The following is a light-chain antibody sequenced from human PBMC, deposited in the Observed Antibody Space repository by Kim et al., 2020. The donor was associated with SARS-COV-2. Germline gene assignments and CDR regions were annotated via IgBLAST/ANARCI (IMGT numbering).Light chain of an antibody. J-gene: IGLJ3*02. Sequence: VTNACTGRRSNIGAGYVLQWDQQVPGTAPNLLIYGNSTRPSGVPYRFSCSKSGTSASLAITGLQAEDGAGYYCQSYDSSLSGSRVFGGGTQLTVL. V-gene: IGLV1-40*01. CDR3: QSYDSSLSGSRV. CDR2: GNS. CDR1: RSNIGAGYV.